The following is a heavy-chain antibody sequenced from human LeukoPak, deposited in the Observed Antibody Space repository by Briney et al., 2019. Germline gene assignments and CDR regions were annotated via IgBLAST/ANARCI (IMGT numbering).Heavy chain of an antibody. CDR1: GFTFSSYA. V-gene: IGHV3-30*01. D-gene: IGHD2/OR15-2a*01. J-gene: IGHJ4*02. Sequence: PGGSLRLSCAASGFTFSSYAMHWVRQAPGKGLEWVAVISYDGSNKYYADSVKGRFTISRDNSKNTLYLQMNSLRAEDTAVYYCARDHDEYPVSSFDYWGQGTLVTVSS. CDR2: ISYDGSNK. CDR3: ARDHDEYPVSSFDY.